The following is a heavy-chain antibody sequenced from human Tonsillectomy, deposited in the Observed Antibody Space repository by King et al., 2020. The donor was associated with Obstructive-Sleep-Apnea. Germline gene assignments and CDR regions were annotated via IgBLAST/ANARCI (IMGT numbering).Heavy chain of an antibody. J-gene: IGHJ4*02. CDR2: IYYSGST. CDR1: GGSISSSSYY. D-gene: IGHD3-10*01. V-gene: IGHV4-39*07. Sequence: LQLQESGPGLVKPSETLSLTCTVSGGSISSSSYYWGWIRQPPGKGLEWIGSIYYSGSTYYNPSLKSRVTISVDTSKNQFSLKLSSVTAADTAVYYCARDSSMVRGVAFDYWGQGTLVTVSS. CDR3: ARDSSMVRGVAFDY.